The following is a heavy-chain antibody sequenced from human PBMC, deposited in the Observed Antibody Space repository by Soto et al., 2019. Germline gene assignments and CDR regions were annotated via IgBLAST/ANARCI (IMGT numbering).Heavy chain of an antibody. D-gene: IGHD4-17*01. CDR1: GFTFSSYG. Sequence: GGSLRLSCAASGFTFSSYGMHWVRQAPSKGLEWVAVIWYVGSNKYYADSVKGRFTISRDNSKNTLYLQMNSLRAEDTAVYYCARDPADYGDYPYYFDYWGQGTLVTVSS. CDR2: IWYVGSNK. V-gene: IGHV3-33*01. J-gene: IGHJ4*02. CDR3: ARDPADYGDYPYYFDY.